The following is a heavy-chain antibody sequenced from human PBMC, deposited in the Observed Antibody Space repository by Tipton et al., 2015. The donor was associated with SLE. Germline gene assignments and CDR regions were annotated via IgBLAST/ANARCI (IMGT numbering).Heavy chain of an antibody. CDR3: ARGCSSTTCEPFDYFGLDV. J-gene: IGHJ6*02. D-gene: IGHD2-2*01. CDR2: ITQSGVT. V-gene: IGHV4-39*07. CDR1: GDSVSNSDYY. Sequence: TLSLTCTVSGDSVSNSDYYWAWIRQPPGKGLEWIGEITQSGVTNYNPSLKSRVTMSLDTSKNQFSLKLTSVTAADTAVYFCARGCSSTTCEPFDYFGLDVWGQGTTVTVSS.